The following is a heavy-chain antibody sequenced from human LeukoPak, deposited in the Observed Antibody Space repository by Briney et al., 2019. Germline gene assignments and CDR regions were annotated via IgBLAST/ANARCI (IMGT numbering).Heavy chain of an antibody. Sequence: GGSLRLSCAASGFTFSSYAMSWVRQAPGKGLEWVSAISGSGGSTYYADSVKGRFTISRDNSKNTLYLQMNSLRAEDTAVYYCANTILEVDYYMDVWGKGTTVTVSS. J-gene: IGHJ6*03. CDR2: ISGSGGST. CDR1: GFTFSSYA. V-gene: IGHV3-23*01. D-gene: IGHD3-10*01. CDR3: ANTILEVDYYMDV.